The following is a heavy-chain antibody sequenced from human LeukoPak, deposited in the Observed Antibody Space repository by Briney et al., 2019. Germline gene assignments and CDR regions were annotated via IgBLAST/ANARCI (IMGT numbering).Heavy chain of an antibody. J-gene: IGHJ4*02. D-gene: IGHD1-26*01. V-gene: IGHV3-23*01. CDR1: RFTFSTYA. CDR2: ISGSGYST. CDR3: AKTRDSGGYSPFDY. Sequence: PGGSLRLSCEASRFTFSTYAMSWARQAPGKGLEWVSAISGSGYSTYYADPVKGRFTISRDNSKNTLYLQMNSLRAEDTAVYYCAKTRDSGGYSPFDYWGQGTLVSVSS.